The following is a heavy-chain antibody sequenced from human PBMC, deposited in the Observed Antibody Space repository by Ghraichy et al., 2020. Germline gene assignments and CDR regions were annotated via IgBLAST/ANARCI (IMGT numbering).Heavy chain of an antibody. J-gene: IGHJ6*02. V-gene: IGHV3-30*18. Sequence: GESLNISCAASGFTFSSYGMHWVRQAPGKGLEWVAVISYDGSNKYYADSVKGRFTISRDNSKNTLYLQMNSLRAEDTAVYYCAKDGRHGDYYYYGMDVWGQGTTVTVSS. D-gene: IGHD4-17*01. CDR2: ISYDGSNK. CDR1: GFTFSSYG. CDR3: AKDGRHGDYYYYGMDV.